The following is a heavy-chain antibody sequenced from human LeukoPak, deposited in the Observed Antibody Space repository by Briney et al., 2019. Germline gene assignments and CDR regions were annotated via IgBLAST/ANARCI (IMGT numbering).Heavy chain of an antibody. J-gene: IGHJ4*02. V-gene: IGHV3-23*01. D-gene: IGHD4-11*01. Sequence: GGSLRLSCAASGFTFSSYAMSWVRQAPGKGLEWVSAISGSGGSTYYADSVKGRFTIPRDNSKNTLYLQMNSLRAEDTAVYYCAKAALYSNYGLGNFDYWGQGTLVTVSS. CDR2: ISGSGGST. CDR3: AKAALYSNYGLGNFDY. CDR1: GFTFSSYA.